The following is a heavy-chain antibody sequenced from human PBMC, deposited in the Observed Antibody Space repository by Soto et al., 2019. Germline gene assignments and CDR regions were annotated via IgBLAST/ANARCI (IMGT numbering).Heavy chain of an antibody. CDR2: FLASGGNT. V-gene: IGHV1-46*01. Sequence: ASVKVSCKASGYSFFSYYIHWVRQAPGQGLEWMGRFLASGGNTDYAQRFRGRVSMTRDTSSTNTVSLELTSLTSDDTAVYYCARGGATIFGVIDSWGQGTRVTVSS. CDR1: GYSFFSYY. J-gene: IGHJ4*02. D-gene: IGHD3-3*02. CDR3: ARGGATIFGVIDS.